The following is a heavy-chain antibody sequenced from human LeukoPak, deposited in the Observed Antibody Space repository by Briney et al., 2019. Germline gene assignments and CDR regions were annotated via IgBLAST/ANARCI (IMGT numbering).Heavy chain of an antibody. J-gene: IGHJ4*02. Sequence: SETLSLTCTVSGGSISNYYWSWVRQPPGQGLEWIGYIYYSGSTNCNPSLKSRVTISVDTSKNQFSLKLTSVTAADTAVYYCARGSGWYYYWGQGTLVTVSS. D-gene: IGHD6-19*01. CDR3: ARGSGWYYY. V-gene: IGHV4-59*01. CDR1: GGSISNYY. CDR2: IYYSGST.